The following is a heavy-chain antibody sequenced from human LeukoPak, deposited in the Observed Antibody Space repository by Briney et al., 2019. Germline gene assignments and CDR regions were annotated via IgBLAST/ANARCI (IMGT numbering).Heavy chain of an antibody. Sequence: ASVKVSCKASGYTFTSYDINWVRQATGQGLEWMGWMNPNSGNTGYAQKLQGRVTMTTDTSTSTAYMELRSLRPDGTAVYYWARGGDSGSYYFDYWGQGTLVTVSS. CDR1: GYTFTSYD. V-gene: IGHV1-8*01. D-gene: IGHD1-26*01. J-gene: IGHJ4*02. CDR2: MNPNSGNT. CDR3: ARGGDSGSYYFDY.